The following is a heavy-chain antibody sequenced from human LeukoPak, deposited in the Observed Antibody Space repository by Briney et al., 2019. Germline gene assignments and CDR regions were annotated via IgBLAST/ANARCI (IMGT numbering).Heavy chain of an antibody. V-gene: IGHV1-69*04. CDR2: IIPILGIA. CDR1: GGTFSSYA. D-gene: IGHD3-22*01. J-gene: IGHJ4*02. Sequence: SVKLSCKASGGTFSSYAISWVRQAPGQGLEWMGRIIPILGIANYAQKFQGRVTITADKSTSTAYMELSSLRSEDTAVYYCARVGRGDYYDSSGYSHHFDYWGQGTLVTVSS. CDR3: ARVGRGDYYDSSGYSHHFDY.